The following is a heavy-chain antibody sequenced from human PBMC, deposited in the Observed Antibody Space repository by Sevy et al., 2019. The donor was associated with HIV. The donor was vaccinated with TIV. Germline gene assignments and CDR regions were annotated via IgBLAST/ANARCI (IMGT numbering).Heavy chain of an antibody. CDR1: GFTFSSHS. Sequence: GGSLRLSCAASGFTFSSHSMNWVRQTPGKGLEWISYISGTGNTIYYADSVKGRFTISRDNAKKSLYLQLKSLRDEDTAIYYCARVRPYYASNVSDFWGQGSLVTVS. J-gene: IGHJ4*02. V-gene: IGHV3-48*02. CDR3: ARVRPYYASNVSDF. D-gene: IGHD2-2*01. CDR2: ISGTGNTI.